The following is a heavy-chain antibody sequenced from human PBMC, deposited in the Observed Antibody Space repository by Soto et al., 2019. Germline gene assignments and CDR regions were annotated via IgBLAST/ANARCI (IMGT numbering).Heavy chain of an antibody. D-gene: IGHD3-10*01. CDR2: ISANNGDT. Sequence: QVQLVQSGAEVKKPGASVKVSCKASGYTFPSHGISWVRQAPGQGREWMGWISANNGDTNYAQNIQGRGTVTPATSTSTGYMELRGLRSEDTAVYYCARMVRAANINSDSKVHVWGIVNAVTVSP. J-gene: IGHJ6*01. CDR1: GYTFPSHG. CDR3: ARMVRAANINSDSKVHV. V-gene: IGHV1-18*01.